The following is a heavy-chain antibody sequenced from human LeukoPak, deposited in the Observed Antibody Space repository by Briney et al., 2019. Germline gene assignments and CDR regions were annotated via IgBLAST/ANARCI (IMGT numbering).Heavy chain of an antibody. CDR3: ARIQPSCPGLGFCSFDI. Sequence: PSETLSLTCSVSGSSISPHHWTWIRQAPVEGLELMGYIYYRGTTNYNPSLKNRLTMSVDTSKNQISLKLTSVTAADTAVYYCARIQPSCPGLGFCSFDIRGQGTLATVSS. V-gene: IGHV4-59*11. CDR1: GSSISPHH. J-gene: IGHJ3*02. CDR2: IYYRGTT. D-gene: IGHD3-3*01.